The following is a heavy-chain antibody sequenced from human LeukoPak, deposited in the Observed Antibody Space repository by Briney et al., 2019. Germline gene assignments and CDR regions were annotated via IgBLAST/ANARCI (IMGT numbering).Heavy chain of an antibody. CDR1: GFTFSSYA. D-gene: IGHD2-21*02. V-gene: IGHV3-23*01. J-gene: IGHJ3*02. CDR3: AKPPCIVVVTCDAFDI. CDR2: ISGSGGST. Sequence: GGSLRLSCAASGFTFSSYAMSWVRQAPGKGLEWVSAISGSGGSTYYADSVKGRFTISRDNSKNTLYLQMNSLRAQDTAVYYCAKPPCIVVVTCDAFDIWGQGTMVTVSS.